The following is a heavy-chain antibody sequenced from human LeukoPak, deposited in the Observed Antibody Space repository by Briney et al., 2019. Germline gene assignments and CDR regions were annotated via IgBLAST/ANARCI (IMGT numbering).Heavy chain of an antibody. Sequence: SVKVSCKASGGTFSSYAISWVRQAPGQGLEWMGGIIPIFGTANYAQKFHGRVTMTRDTSTSTVYMELSSLRSEDTAVYYCARDPELGTANYYFDYWGQGTLVTVSS. CDR1: GGTFSSYA. CDR2: IIPIFGTA. J-gene: IGHJ4*02. V-gene: IGHV1-69*05. CDR3: ARDPELGTANYYFDY. D-gene: IGHD7-27*01.